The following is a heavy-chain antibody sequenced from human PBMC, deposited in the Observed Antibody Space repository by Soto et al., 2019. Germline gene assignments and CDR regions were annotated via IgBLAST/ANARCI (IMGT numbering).Heavy chain of an antibody. Sequence: ASVKVSCKASGYTFTSYDINWVRQATGQGLEWMGWMNPNSGNTGYAQKFQGRVTMTRNTSISTAYMELSSLRSEDTAVYYCARGRRYCSSTSCYAAFDIWGQGTMVTVSS. J-gene: IGHJ3*02. D-gene: IGHD2-2*01. V-gene: IGHV1-8*01. CDR1: GYTFTSYD. CDR2: MNPNSGNT. CDR3: ARGRRYCSSTSCYAAFDI.